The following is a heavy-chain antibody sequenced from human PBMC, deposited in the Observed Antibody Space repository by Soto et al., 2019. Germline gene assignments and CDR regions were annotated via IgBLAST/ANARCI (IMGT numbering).Heavy chain of an antibody. D-gene: IGHD1-26*01. CDR3: AIDGKGGAVPPEYFQH. J-gene: IGHJ1*01. Sequence: GGSLRLSCAASGFTLSSYAMSWVGQAPGKGLEWVSAISGSGGSTYYADSVKGRFTISSDNSKNTLYLQMNSLRAEDTAVYYCAIDGKGGAVPPEYFQHWGQGTLVTVSS. CDR2: ISGSGGST. V-gene: IGHV3-23*01. CDR1: GFTLSSYA.